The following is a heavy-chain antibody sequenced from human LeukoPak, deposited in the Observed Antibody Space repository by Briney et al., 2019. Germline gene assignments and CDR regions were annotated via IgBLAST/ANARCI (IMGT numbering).Heavy chain of an antibody. Sequence: PGGSLRLSCAASGFTFSSYAMSWVRQAPGKGLEWVSAISGSGGSTYYADSVKGRFTISRDNSKNTLCLQMNSLRAEDTAVYYCAKATLAATNAFDIWGQGTMVTVSS. CDR1: GFTFSSYA. V-gene: IGHV3-23*01. CDR2: ISGSGGST. CDR3: AKATLAATNAFDI. J-gene: IGHJ3*02. D-gene: IGHD6-13*01.